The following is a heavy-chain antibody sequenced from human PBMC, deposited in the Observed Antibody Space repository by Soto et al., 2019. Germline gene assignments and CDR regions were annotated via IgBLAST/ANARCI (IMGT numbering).Heavy chain of an antibody. V-gene: IGHV1-18*01. Sequence: ASVTVSCTASGYTFTSYGISWVRHAPGQGLEWMGWISAYNGNTNYAQKLQGRVTMTTDTSTSTAYMELRSLRSDDTAVYYCSRDRSYPYGAFDIWGQGTMVTVSS. CDR3: SRDRSYPYGAFDI. J-gene: IGHJ3*02. CDR2: ISAYNGNT. D-gene: IGHD1-26*01. CDR1: GYTFTSYG.